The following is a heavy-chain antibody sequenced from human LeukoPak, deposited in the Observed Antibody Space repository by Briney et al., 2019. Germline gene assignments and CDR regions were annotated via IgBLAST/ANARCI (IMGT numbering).Heavy chain of an antibody. CDR1: GFPFSSHV. V-gene: IGHV3-48*02. Sequence: GGSLRLSGAASGFPFSSHVLSWVRQAPGKGLEWIAYINHNGEAIYYPDFVKGRFIISRDNAKNSLFLQMNDLRDEDTAVYYCARDYDWAFDFWGQGTRVTVSS. CDR2: INHNGEAI. J-gene: IGHJ4*02. CDR3: ARDYDWAFDF. D-gene: IGHD3-9*01.